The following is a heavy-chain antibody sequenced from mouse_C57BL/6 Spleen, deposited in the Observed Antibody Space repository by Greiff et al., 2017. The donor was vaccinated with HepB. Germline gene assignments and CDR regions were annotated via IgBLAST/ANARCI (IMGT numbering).Heavy chain of an antibody. V-gene: IGHV1-64*01. CDR2: IHPNSGST. CDR3: ARWGGAGYYAMDY. D-gene: IGHD1-1*02. CDR1: GYTFTSYW. Sequence: QVQLKQPGAELVKPGASVKLSCKASGYTFTSYWMHWVKQRPGQGLEWIGMIHPNSGSTNYNEKFKSKATLTVDKSSSTAYMQLSSLTSEDSAVYYCARWGGAGYYAMDYWGQGTSVTVSS. J-gene: IGHJ4*01.